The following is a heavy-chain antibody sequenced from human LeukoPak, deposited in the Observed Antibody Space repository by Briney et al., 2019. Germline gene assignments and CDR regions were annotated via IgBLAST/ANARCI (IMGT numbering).Heavy chain of an antibody. CDR1: GGSIRRYY. J-gene: IGHJ4*02. D-gene: IGHD2-15*01. CDR2: IFYSGTT. V-gene: IGHV4-59*08. Sequence: SETLSLTCTVSGGSIRRYYWSWIRQPPGKGLDWVGNIFYSGTTDSNPSLKCRVTISVDTSKNQFSLKLSSVPAADTAVYYCARTYCSGGSCHFDYWGQGTLVTVSS. CDR3: ARTYCSGGSCHFDY.